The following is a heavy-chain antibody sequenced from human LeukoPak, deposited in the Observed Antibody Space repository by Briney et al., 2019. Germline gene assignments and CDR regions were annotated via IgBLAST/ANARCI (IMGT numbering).Heavy chain of an antibody. CDR1: GGSISSGSYY. V-gene: IGHV4-61*02. Sequence: PAQTLSLTCTVSGGSISSGSYYWSWIRQPAGKGLEWIGRIYTSGSTNYNPSLKSRVTISVDPSKNQFSLKLRSVTAADTAVYYCARDLSSGYDYWGQGALVTVSS. J-gene: IGHJ4*02. CDR2: IYTSGST. CDR3: ARDLSSGYDY. D-gene: IGHD3-22*01.